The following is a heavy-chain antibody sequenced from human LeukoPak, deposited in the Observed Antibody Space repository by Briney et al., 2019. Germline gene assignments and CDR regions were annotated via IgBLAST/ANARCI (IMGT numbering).Heavy chain of an antibody. Sequence: GGSLRLSCAASGFTFSSYAMSWVRQAPGKGLEWVSAISGSGGSTYYADSVKGRFTISRDNAKNSLCLQMNSLRVEDTAVYYCARVDYYDSSSFDYWGQGTLVTVSS. CDR1: GFTFSSYA. D-gene: IGHD3-22*01. V-gene: IGHV3-23*01. CDR3: ARVDYYDSSSFDY. J-gene: IGHJ4*02. CDR2: ISGSGGST.